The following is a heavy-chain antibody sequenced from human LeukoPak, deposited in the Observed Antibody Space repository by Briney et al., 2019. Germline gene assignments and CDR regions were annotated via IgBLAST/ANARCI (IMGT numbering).Heavy chain of an antibody. CDR1: GFTFSSYW. CDR3: ARDIVVVPATFDY. J-gene: IGHJ4*02. D-gene: IGHD2-2*01. CDR2: INQDGGEK. Sequence: GGSLRLSRAASGFTFSSYWMSWVRQAPGKGLEWVANINQDGGEKFYVDSVKGRFTISRDNAKNSLYLQMNSLRAEDTAMYYCARDIVVVPATFDYWGQGTLVSVSS. V-gene: IGHV3-7*01.